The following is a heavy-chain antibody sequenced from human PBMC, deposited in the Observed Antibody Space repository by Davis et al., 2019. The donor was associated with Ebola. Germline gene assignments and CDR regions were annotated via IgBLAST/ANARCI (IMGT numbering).Heavy chain of an antibody. CDR1: GFTFSSYA. CDR2: IKQDGSEK. J-gene: IGHJ6*02. D-gene: IGHD3-10*01. CDR3: ARDLITMIRGVIIPFGMDV. V-gene: IGHV3-7*01. Sequence: PGGSLRLSCAASGFTFSSYAMSWVRQAPGKGLEWVANIKQDGSEKYYVDSVKGRFTISRDNAKNSLYLQMNSLRVEDTAVYYCARDLITMIRGVIIPFGMDVWGQGTTVTVSS.